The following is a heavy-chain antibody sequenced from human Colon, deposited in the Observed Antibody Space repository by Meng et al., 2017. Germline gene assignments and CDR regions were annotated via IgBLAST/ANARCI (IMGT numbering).Heavy chain of an antibody. CDR1: GYSLNSGYY. CDR2: MHHSGST. V-gene: IGHV4-38-2*02. Sequence: QVQRQESGPGLVKPSETLSLTCAVSGYSLNSGYYWGWIRQAPGRGLEWIASMHHSGSTYYNPSLKTRLSLSIDTSRNELSLKLTSVTAADSAVYYCARESGLLSAIVEIGRAGRFDPWGLGTLVTVSS. J-gene: IGHJ5*02. CDR3: ARESGLLSAIVEIGRAGRFDP. D-gene: IGHD2/OR15-2a*01.